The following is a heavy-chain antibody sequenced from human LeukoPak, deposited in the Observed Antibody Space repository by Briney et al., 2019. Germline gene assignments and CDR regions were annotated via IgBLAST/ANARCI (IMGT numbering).Heavy chain of an antibody. CDR2: IYTSGST. CDR3: ARDRAPPRITMVRGAEKDWFDP. D-gene: IGHD3-10*01. J-gene: IGHJ5*02. CDR1: GGSISSGSYY. Sequence: SETLSLTCTVSGGSISSGSYYWSWIRQPAGKGLEWIGRIYTSGSTNYNPSLKSRVTISVDTSKNQFSLKLSSVTAADTAVYYCARDRAPPRITMVRGAEKDWFDPWGQGTLVTVSS. V-gene: IGHV4-61*02.